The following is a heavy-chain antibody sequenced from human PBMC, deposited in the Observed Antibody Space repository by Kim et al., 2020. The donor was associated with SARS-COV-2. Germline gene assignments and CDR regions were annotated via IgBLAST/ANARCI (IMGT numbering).Heavy chain of an antibody. V-gene: IGHV1-18*01. J-gene: IGHJ4*02. Sequence: ASVKVSCKASGYTFTSYGISWVRQAPGQGLEWMGWISAYNGNTNYAQKLQGRVTMTTDTSTSTAYMELRSLRSDDTAVYYCARDPTPYSSSSVSFDYWGQGTLVTVSS. CDR3: ARDPTPYSSSSVSFDY. D-gene: IGHD6-6*01. CDR2: ISAYNGNT. CDR1: GYTFTSYG.